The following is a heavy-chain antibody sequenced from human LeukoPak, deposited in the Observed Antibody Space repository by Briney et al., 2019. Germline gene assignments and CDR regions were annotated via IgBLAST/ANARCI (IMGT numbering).Heavy chain of an antibody. CDR2: ISSYNGNT. D-gene: IGHD6-19*01. Sequence: GASVKVSCKASGYTFTSYGISWVRQAPGQGLEWMGWISSYNGNTNYAQKLQGRVTMTTDTSTSTAYMELRSLRSDDTAVYYCARHSSGWYGKYFDYWGQGTLVTVSS. J-gene: IGHJ4*02. CDR3: ARHSSGWYGKYFDY. V-gene: IGHV1-18*01. CDR1: GYTFTSYG.